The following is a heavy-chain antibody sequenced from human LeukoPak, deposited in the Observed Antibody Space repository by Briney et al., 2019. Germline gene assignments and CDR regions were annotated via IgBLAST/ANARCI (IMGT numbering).Heavy chain of an antibody. J-gene: IGHJ4*02. CDR3: ASHSGGYAY. V-gene: IGHV4-59*12. Sequence: SETLSLTCAVYGGSFSDYYWSWIRQPPGKGLEWIGYIYYSGSTNYNPSLKSRVTISVDTSKNQFSLKLSSVTAADTAVYYCASHSGGYAYWGQGTLVTVSS. CDR1: GGSFSDYY. CDR2: IYYSGST. D-gene: IGHD5-12*01.